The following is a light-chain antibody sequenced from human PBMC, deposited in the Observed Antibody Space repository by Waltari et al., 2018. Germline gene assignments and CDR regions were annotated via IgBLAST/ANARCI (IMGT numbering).Light chain of an antibody. CDR2: EDF. J-gene: IGLJ3*02. CDR3: FSTDTSGDHRV. CDR1: ALPKKY. Sequence: SYELTQPPSVSVSPGQTARITCSGDALPKKYAFWSQQTSGQAPVLVIYEDFKRPAGIPGRFSGSSSGTMATLTISGAQVEDEADYYCFSTDTSGDHRVFGGGTKLTVL. V-gene: IGLV3-10*01.